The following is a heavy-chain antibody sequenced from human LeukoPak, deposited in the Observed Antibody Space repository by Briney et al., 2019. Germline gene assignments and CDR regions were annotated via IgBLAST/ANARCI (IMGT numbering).Heavy chain of an antibody. V-gene: IGHV3-21*01. Sequence: GGSLRLSCAASGFTFSSYSMNWVRQAPGKGLEWVSSISSSSSYIYYADSVKGRFTISRDNAKNSLYLQMNSLRAEDTAAYYCARDLAPCSGGSCYSSEPFDYWGQGTLVTVSS. CDR1: GFTFSSYS. CDR2: ISSSSSYI. D-gene: IGHD2-15*01. J-gene: IGHJ4*02. CDR3: ARDLAPCSGGSCYSSEPFDY.